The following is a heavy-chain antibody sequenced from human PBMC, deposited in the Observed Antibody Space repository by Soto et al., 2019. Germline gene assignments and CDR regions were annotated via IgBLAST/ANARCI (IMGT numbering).Heavy chain of an antibody. Sequence: PGGSLRLSCAASGFTFSSYAMSWVRQAPGKGLEWVSAISGSGGSTYYADSVKGRFTISRDNSKNTLYLQMNSLRAEDTAVYYCAKGEYSSSWYPGWLDYWGQGTLVTVSS. CDR2: ISGSGGST. V-gene: IGHV3-23*01. CDR3: AKGEYSSSWYPGWLDY. J-gene: IGHJ4*02. CDR1: GFTFSSYA. D-gene: IGHD6-13*01.